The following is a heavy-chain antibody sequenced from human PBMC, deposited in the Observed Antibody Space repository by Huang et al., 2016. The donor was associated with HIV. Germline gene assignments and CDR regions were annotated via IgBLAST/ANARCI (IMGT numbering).Heavy chain of an antibody. CDR3: AREGQTWYGKPIAAFEI. Sequence: VQLVQSGAEVKRPGTSVKICCKASGGSFNSLAFNWVRQAPGQGLNYMGGICPLCSVTNYAEKFRGRLTISAYKSTSTVFMELRGLTSEDTAVFFCAREGQTWYGKPIAAFEIWGQGTTVIVSP. D-gene: IGHD6-13*01. CDR1: GGSFNSLA. CDR2: ICPLCSVT. V-gene: IGHV1-69*10. J-gene: IGHJ3*02.